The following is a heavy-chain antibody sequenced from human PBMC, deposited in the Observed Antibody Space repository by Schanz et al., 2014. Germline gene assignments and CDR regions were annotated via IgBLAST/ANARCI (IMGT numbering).Heavy chain of an antibody. D-gene: IGHD3-10*01. CDR2: INGDGSNT. V-gene: IGHV3-74*02. CDR3: ARGGFGEVSYFDY. CDR1: GFGFSSYS. J-gene: IGHJ4*02. Sequence: EVQLVESGGGLIQPGGSLRLSCAASGFGFSSYSMNWVRQAPGKGLVRVSRINGDGSNTNYADSVKGRFTISRDNAKNSLFLQMNSLRPEDTAVYYCARGGFGEVSYFDYWGQGTLVTVSS.